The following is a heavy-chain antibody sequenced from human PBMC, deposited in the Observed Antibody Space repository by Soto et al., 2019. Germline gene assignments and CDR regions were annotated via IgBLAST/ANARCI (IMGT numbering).Heavy chain of an antibody. J-gene: IGHJ6*03. Sequence: SETLSLTCTVSGGSISSYYWSWIRQPPGKGLEWIGYIYYSGSTNYNPSLKSRVTISVDTSKNQFSLKLSSVTAADTAVYYCARHRISSIAARSYYYYMDVWGKGTTVTVS. CDR1: GGSISSYY. CDR3: ARHRISSIAARSYYYYMDV. V-gene: IGHV4-59*08. D-gene: IGHD6-6*01. CDR2: IYYSGST.